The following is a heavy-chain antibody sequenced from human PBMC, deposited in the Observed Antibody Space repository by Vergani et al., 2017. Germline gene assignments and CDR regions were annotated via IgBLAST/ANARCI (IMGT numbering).Heavy chain of an antibody. V-gene: IGHV3-53*02. CDR1: GFTFSSNY. CDR3: ARGWMTIFPPYYSYMDV. CDR2: IYSGGST. Sequence: EVQLVETGGGLIQPGGSLRLSCAASGFTFSSNYMSWVRQAPGKGLEWVSVIYSGGSTYYADSVKGRFTISRDNSKNTLYLQMNSLRAEDTAVYYCARGWMTIFPPYYSYMDVWGKGTTVTVSS. D-gene: IGHD3-3*01. J-gene: IGHJ6*03.